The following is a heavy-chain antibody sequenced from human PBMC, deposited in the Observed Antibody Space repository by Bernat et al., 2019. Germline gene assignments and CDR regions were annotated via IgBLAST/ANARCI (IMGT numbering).Heavy chain of an antibody. CDR3: ASSIAVAGTGYFDY. V-gene: IGHV3-30*03. J-gene: IGHJ4*02. Sequence: QVQLVESGGGVVQPGRSLRLSCAASGFTFSSYGMHWVRQAPGKGLEWVAVISYDGSNKYYADSVKGRFTISRDNSKNTLYLQMNIQRAEDTAVYYCASSIAVAGTGYFDYWGQGTLVTVSS. CDR2: ISYDGSNK. CDR1: GFTFSSYG. D-gene: IGHD6-19*01.